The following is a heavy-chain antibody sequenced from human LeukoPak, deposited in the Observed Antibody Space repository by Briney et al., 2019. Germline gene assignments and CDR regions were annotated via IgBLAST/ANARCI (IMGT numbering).Heavy chain of an antibody. D-gene: IGHD3-22*01. CDR2: IYTSGST. CDR1: GGSISSYY. V-gene: IGHV4-4*07. CDR3: ARDRLWDYYDSSGYYYFPYYYYYMDV. J-gene: IGHJ6*03. Sequence: SETLSLTCTVSGGSISSYYWSWIRQPAGKGLEWIGRIYTSGSTNYNPSLKSRVTMSVDTSKNQFSLKLSSVTAADTAVYYCARDRLWDYYDSSGYYYFPYYYYYMDVWGKGTTVTISS.